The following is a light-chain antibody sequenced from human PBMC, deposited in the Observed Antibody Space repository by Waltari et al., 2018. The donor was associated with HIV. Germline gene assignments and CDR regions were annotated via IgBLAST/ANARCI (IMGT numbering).Light chain of an antibody. J-gene: IGKJ4*01. CDR1: QNITSSY. Sequence: EILLTQSPGTLSLSPGERVTLSCRASQNITSSYLAWYQQKPGQPPRLLIYGVSTRATGIGDRFSGSGSGTDFTLSISRLEPKDYAVYFCQQYGNSPVTFGGGTTVEIK. V-gene: IGKV3-20*01. CDR2: GVS. CDR3: QQYGNSPVT.